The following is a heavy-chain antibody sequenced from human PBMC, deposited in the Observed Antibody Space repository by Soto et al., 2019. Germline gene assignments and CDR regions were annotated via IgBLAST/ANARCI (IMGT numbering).Heavy chain of an antibody. CDR3: EREEGMEVAGVYGMDV. Sequence: QVPLVQSGAEVKKPGSSVKVSCKASGGTFSSYAISWVRQAPGQGLEWMGGIIPIFGTANYAQKLQGRVTITADKYTSTAYMELSSLRSEDTAVYYCEREEGMEVAGVYGMDVWGQGTTVTVSS. CDR1: GGTFSSYA. J-gene: IGHJ6*02. D-gene: IGHD6-19*01. V-gene: IGHV1-69*06. CDR2: IIPIFGTA.